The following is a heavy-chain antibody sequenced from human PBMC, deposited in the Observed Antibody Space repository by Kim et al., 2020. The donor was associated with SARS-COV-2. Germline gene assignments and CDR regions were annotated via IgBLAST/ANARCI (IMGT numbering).Heavy chain of an antibody. CDR3: ARDPIWSGREGPFDY. CDR2: ISYDGSNK. J-gene: IGHJ4*02. Sequence: GGSLRLSCAASGFTFSSYAMHWVRQAPGKGLEWVAVISYDGSNKYYADSVKGRFTISRDNSKNTLYLQMNSLRAEDTAVYYCARDPIWSGREGPFDYWGQGTLVTVSS. CDR1: GFTFSSYA. V-gene: IGHV3-30-3*01. D-gene: IGHD3-3*01.